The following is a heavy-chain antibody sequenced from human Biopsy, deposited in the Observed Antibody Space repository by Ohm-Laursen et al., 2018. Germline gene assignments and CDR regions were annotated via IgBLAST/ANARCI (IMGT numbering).Heavy chain of an antibody. V-gene: IGHV1-69*04. CDR2: IIPIVGIT. CDR1: GDTFSRSA. D-gene: IGHD3-10*01. CDR3: ARGGSGSDYYGMDV. J-gene: IGHJ6*02. Sequence: SVKVSCKVSGDTFSRSAFFWVRQAPGQGLVYLGKIIPIVGITNHAQTFQGRITLTADKSTFMVYMELSRLRSDDTAIYYCARGGSGSDYYGMDVWGQGATVSVSS.